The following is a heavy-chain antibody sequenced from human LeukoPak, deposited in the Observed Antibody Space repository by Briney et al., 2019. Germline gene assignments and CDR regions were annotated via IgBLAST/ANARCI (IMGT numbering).Heavy chain of an antibody. CDR2: ISPSADST. V-gene: IGHV3-23*01. D-gene: IGHD6-13*01. CDR1: GFTFSNYA. CDR3: AKRESSSSWYNYFDY. Sequence: PGGSLRLSCAASGFTFSNYAMSWVRQAPGKGLEWVSAISPSADSTSYADSVKGRFAIPRDNSKNTVYLQMDSLRAEDTAVYYCAKRESSSSWYNYFDYWGQGTLVTVSS. J-gene: IGHJ4*02.